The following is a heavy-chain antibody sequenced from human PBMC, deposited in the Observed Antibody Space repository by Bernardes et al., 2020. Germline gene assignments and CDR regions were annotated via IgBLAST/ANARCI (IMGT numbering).Heavy chain of an antibody. CDR3: ARRDEIVPASRSGYYYYYYDMKV. D-gene: IGHD2-2*01. V-gene: IGHV1-18*01. CDR1: GYTFTSYG. J-gene: IGHJ6*03. CDR2: ISAYNGNT. Sequence: ASVKVSCKASGYTFTSYGISWVRQAPGQGLDWMGWISAYNGNTNYAQKLQGRVTMTTDTSTSTAYMELRSLRSDDTAVYYCARRDEIVPASRSGYYYYYYDMKVWGKGTTGNV.